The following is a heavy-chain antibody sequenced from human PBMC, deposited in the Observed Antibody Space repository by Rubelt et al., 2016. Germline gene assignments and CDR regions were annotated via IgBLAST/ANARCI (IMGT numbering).Heavy chain of an antibody. CDR3: ARAKTVTANYYYGMDV. CDR1: GFTFSSYG. Sequence: GSGGDVVQPGRSLRLSCEASGFTFSSYGMHWVRQAPGKGLEWVGYTSYDGSNNYYENSVKGRFTISRDHSQKTFYLQMNSLRGEDTAVYCCARAKTVTANYYYGMDVWGEGATVTVSS. D-gene: IGHD5-18*01. J-gene: IGHJ6*04. CDR2: TSYDGSNN. V-gene: IGHV3-30*03.